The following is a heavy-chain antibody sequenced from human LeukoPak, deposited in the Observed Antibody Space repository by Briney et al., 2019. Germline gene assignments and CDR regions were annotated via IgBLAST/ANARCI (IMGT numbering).Heavy chain of an antibody. CDR1: GYTFTGYG. CDR3: AMCTELVVPAALPYFDY. V-gene: IGHV1-18*01. J-gene: IGHJ4*02. D-gene: IGHD2-2*01. Sequence: GGSLRLSREASGYTFTGYGIGWVRQAPGQGLEWVGWISAYNGNTNYAQKLHGRVTRTTDRSPSKAYMDLRSLRCDGTAVDYCAMCTELVVPAALPYFDYGGEGTLDSVPS. CDR2: ISAYNGNT.